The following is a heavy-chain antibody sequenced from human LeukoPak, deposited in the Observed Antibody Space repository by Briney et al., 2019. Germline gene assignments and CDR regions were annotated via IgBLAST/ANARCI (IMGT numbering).Heavy chain of an antibody. J-gene: IGHJ6*02. CDR3: ASGYYYGMDV. CDR1: GGSFSGYY. CDR2: INHSGST. Sequence: SETLSLTCAVYGGSFSGYYWSWIRQPPGKGLEWIGEINHSGSTNYNPSLKSRVTISVDTSKNQFSLKLSSVTAADAAVYYCASGYYYGMDVWGQGTTVTVSS. V-gene: IGHV4-34*01.